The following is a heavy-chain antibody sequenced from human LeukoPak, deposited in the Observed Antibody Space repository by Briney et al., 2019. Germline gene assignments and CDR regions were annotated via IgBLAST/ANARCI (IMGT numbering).Heavy chain of an antibody. D-gene: IGHD2-15*01. V-gene: IGHV3-21*01. CDR1: GFTFSSYS. Sequence: GGSLRLSCAASGFTFSSYSMNWVRQAPGKGLEWVSSISSSSSYIYYADSVKGRFTISRDNAKNSLYLQMNSLRAEDTAVYYCARDCSGGSCYSDYYYGMDVWGQGTTVTVSS. J-gene: IGHJ6*02. CDR3: ARDCSGGSCYSDYYYGMDV. CDR2: ISSSSSYI.